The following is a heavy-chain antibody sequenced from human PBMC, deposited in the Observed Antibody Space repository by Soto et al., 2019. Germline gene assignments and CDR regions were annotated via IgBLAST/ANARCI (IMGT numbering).Heavy chain of an antibody. J-gene: IGHJ4*02. Sequence: SETLSLTCTVSGGSISSYYWSWIRQPPGKGLEWIGYIYYSGSTNYNPSLKSRVTISVDTSKNQFSLKLSSVTAADTAVYYCARGKNDFWSGYYTFFDYWGQGTLVTVSS. D-gene: IGHD3-3*01. V-gene: IGHV4-59*01. CDR1: GGSISSYY. CDR2: IYYSGST. CDR3: ARGKNDFWSGYYTFFDY.